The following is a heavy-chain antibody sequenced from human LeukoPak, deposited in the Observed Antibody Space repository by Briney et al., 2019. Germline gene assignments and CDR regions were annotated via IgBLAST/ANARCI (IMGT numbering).Heavy chain of an antibody. Sequence: SETLSLTCTVSGGSISSSSYYWGWIRQPPGKGLEWIGSIYYSGSTYYNPSLKSRVTISVDTSKNQFSLKLSSVTAADTAVYYCARHRDYYDSSGYSFNPFDIWGQGTMVTASS. J-gene: IGHJ3*02. CDR2: IYYSGST. CDR3: ARHRDYYDSSGYSFNPFDI. V-gene: IGHV4-39*01. CDR1: GGSISSSSYY. D-gene: IGHD3-22*01.